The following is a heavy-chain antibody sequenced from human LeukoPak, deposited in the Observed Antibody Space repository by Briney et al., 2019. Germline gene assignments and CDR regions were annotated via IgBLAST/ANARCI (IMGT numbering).Heavy chain of an antibody. V-gene: IGHV4-59*01. D-gene: IGHD3-10*01. CDR3: ARYGSGSYYIEDPYNWFDP. J-gene: IGHJ5*02. CDR2: IYYSGST. Sequence: PSETLSLTCTVSGGSISSYYWSWIRQPPGKGLEWIGYIYYSGSTNYNPSLKSRVTISVDTSKNQFSLKLSSVTAADTAVYYCARYGSGSYYIEDPYNWFDPWGQGTLVTVSS. CDR1: GGSISSYY.